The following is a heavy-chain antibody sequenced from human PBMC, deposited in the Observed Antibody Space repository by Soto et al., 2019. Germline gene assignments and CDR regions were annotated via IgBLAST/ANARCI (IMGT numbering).Heavy chain of an antibody. D-gene: IGHD3-16*01. CDR1: GLTFSISW. CDR2: INPAGNVQ. CDR3: ATATTHYVFVM. Sequence: VQLVESGGGLVQPGESLRLSCTASGLTFSISWMTWVRQAPGEGLEWVSNINPAGNVQHYADSVKERFTISRDNAKNWLFLQMRGLRAEDRVVYYCATATTHYVFVMWGQGQWSPSLQ. V-gene: IGHV3-7*01. J-gene: IGHJ3*02.